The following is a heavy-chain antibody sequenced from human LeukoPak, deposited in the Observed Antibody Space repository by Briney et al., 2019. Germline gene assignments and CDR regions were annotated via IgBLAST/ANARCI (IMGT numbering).Heavy chain of an antibody. CDR3: TQWLTDAFDF. V-gene: IGHV3-73*01. Sequence: GGSLRLSCAASGFTFSTYWMHWVRQASGRGLEWIGHIRNKAYNYATTYAASAKGRFTISRDDSKNTTFLQMNSLQTEDTAVYYCTQWLTDAFDFWGQGTVVTVSS. CDR1: GFTFSTYW. D-gene: IGHD6-19*01. J-gene: IGHJ3*01. CDR2: IRNKAYNYAT.